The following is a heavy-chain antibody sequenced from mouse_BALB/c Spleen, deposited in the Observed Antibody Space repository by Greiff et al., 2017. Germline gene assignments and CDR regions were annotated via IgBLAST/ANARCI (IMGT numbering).Heavy chain of an antibody. V-gene: IGHV5-15*02. CDR3: ARDSITTVVPYAMDY. CDR1: GFTFSDYG. CDR2: ISNLAYSI. Sequence: EVHLVESGGGLVQPGGSRKLSCAASGFTFSDYGMAWVRQAPGKGPEWVAFISNLAYSIYYADTVTGRFTISRENAKNTLYLEMSSLRSEDTAMYYCARDSITTVVPYAMDYWGQGTSVTVSS. J-gene: IGHJ4*01. D-gene: IGHD1-1*01.